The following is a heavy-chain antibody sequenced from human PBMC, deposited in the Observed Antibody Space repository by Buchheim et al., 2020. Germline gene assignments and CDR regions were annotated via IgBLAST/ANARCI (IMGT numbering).Heavy chain of an antibody. V-gene: IGHV3-74*01. Sequence: EVQLVESGGGLVQPGGSLRLSCAASGFTFSSYWMHWVRQAPGKGLVWVSRINSDGSSTSYADSVKGRFTISRDNAMNTLYLQMNSLRAEDTAVYYCARENVLRYFDWLPKHYYYYGMDVWGQGTT. CDR3: ARENVLRYFDWLPKHYYYYGMDV. D-gene: IGHD3-9*01. CDR1: GFTFSSYW. CDR2: INSDGSST. J-gene: IGHJ6*02.